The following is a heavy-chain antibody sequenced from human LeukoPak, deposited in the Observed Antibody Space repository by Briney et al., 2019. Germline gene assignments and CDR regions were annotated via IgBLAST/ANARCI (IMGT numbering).Heavy chain of an antibody. D-gene: IGHD5-18*01. CDR3: AKDSGYSYGPFDY. Sequence: SGGSLRLSSAASGFTFSSYAMNWVRQAPGKGLEWASGISGSGGSTYYANSVKGRFTISRDKSKNTLYLQMNSLRAEDTAVYYCAKDSGYSYGPFDYGGQGTLVTVSS. V-gene: IGHV3-23*01. CDR2: ISGSGGST. J-gene: IGHJ4*02. CDR1: GFTFSSYA.